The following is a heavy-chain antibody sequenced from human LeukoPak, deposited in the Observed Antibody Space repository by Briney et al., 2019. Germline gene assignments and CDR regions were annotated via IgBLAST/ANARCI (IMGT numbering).Heavy chain of an antibody. J-gene: IGHJ6*02. Sequence: SETLSLTCAVSGGSISSGGYSWNWIRQPPGKGLEWIGYIYHSGSTYYNPSLKSRVTISVDRSKNQFSLKLSSVTAADTAVYFCARPDYGGNSGYYYGLDVWGQGTTVTVSS. CDR2: IYHSGST. D-gene: IGHD4-23*01. CDR1: GGSISSGGYS. CDR3: ARPDYGGNSGYYYGLDV. V-gene: IGHV4-30-2*01.